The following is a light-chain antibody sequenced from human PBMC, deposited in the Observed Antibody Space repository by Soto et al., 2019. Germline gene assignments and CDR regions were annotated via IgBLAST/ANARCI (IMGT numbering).Light chain of an antibody. CDR1: SSDVGGYNY. Sequence: QSVLTQPPSASGSPGQSVAISCTGTSSDVGGYNYVSWYQQHPGKAPKLMIYEVNKRPSGVSDRFSGSKSGNTASLTISGLQAEDEADYYCSSFTSRFTFVFGTGTKV. J-gene: IGLJ1*01. CDR3: SSFTSRFTFV. V-gene: IGLV2-8*01. CDR2: EVN.